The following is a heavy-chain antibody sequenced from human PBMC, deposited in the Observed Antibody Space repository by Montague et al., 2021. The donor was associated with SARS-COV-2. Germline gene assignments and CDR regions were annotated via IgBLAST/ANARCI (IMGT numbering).Heavy chain of an antibody. Sequence: SETLSLTCTVSGGSISSYYWNWIRQSPGKGLEWIGYIYCSGSTKYNPSLKSRVTMLVDTSKRQMSLRLNSVTAADTAVYYCAGDRGRFWHFDLWGRGTLVTVSS. J-gene: IGHJ2*01. CDR2: IYCSGST. CDR3: AGDRGRFWHFDL. D-gene: IGHD5-12*01. CDR1: GGSISSYY. V-gene: IGHV4-59*01.